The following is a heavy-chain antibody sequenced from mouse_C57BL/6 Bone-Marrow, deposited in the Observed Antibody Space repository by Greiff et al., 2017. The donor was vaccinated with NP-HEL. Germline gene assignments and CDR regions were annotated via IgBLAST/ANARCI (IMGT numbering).Heavy chain of an antibody. CDR1: GFTFSNYW. J-gene: IGHJ3*01. CDR3: TYYGSPSFAY. D-gene: IGHD1-1*01. V-gene: IGHV6-3*01. Sequence: EVQLVESGGGLVQPGGSMKLSCVASGFTFSNYWMNWVRQSPAKGLEWVAQIRLKSDNYATTYAVSAKGRFTISRDYSKSSVYLQLNNLRAEDTAIYYCTYYGSPSFAYWGQGTLVTVSA. CDR2: IRLKSDNYAT.